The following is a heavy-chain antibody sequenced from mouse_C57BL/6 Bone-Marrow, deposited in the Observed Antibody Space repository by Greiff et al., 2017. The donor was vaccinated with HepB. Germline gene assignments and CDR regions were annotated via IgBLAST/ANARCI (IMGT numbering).Heavy chain of an antibody. Sequence: QVQLKQSGAELVRPGASVKLSCKASGYTFTDYYINWVKQRPGQGLEWIARIYPGSGNTYYNEKFKGKATLTAEKSSSTAYMQLSSLTSEDSAVYFCVGTNYYGSSYRFDYWGQGTTLTVSS. D-gene: IGHD1-1*01. V-gene: IGHV1-76*01. J-gene: IGHJ2*01. CDR2: IYPGSGNT. CDR1: GYTFTDYY. CDR3: VGTNYYGSSYRFDY.